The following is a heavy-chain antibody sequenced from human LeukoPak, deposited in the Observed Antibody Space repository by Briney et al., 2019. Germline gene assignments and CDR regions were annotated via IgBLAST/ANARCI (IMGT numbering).Heavy chain of an antibody. Sequence: SETLSLTCTVSGGSMSGYYWSWIRQLPGRGLEWIGYVYYSGTTDSIPSLKSRVTMSVDTSKNQFSLNLRSVTAADTAIYYCARRYISGWFFDYWGQGTLVTVSS. J-gene: IGHJ4*02. CDR2: VYYSGTT. V-gene: IGHV4-59*01. D-gene: IGHD6-19*01. CDR1: GGSMSGYY. CDR3: ARRYISGWFFDY.